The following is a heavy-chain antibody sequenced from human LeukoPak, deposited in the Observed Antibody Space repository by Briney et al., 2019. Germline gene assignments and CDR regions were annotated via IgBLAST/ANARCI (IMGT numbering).Heavy chain of an antibody. Sequence: GRSLRLSCAASGFTFSSYAMHWVRQAPGKGLEWVSAISGSGGSTYYADSVKGRFTISRDNSKNTLYLQMNSLRAEDTAVYYCAKDLWSGWDIATDYFDYWGQGTLVTVSS. CDR3: AKDLWSGWDIATDYFDY. J-gene: IGHJ4*02. D-gene: IGHD6-19*01. CDR1: GFTFSSYA. V-gene: IGHV3-23*01. CDR2: ISGSGGST.